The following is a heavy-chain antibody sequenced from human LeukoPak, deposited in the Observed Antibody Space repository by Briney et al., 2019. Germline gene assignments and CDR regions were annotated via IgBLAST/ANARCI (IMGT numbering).Heavy chain of an antibody. CDR1: GFTFSSYA. V-gene: IGHV3-30*04. Sequence: GGSLRLSCAASGFTFSSYAMSWVRQAPGKGLEWVAVISYDGSNKYYADSVKGRFTISRDNSKNTLYLQMNSLRAEDTAVYYCARVPGYDSSGYFDYWGQGTLVTVSS. CDR3: ARVPGYDSSGYFDY. CDR2: ISYDGSNK. D-gene: IGHD3-22*01. J-gene: IGHJ4*02.